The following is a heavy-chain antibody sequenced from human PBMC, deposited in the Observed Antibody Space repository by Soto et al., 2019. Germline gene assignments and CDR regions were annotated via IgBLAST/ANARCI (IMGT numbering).Heavy chain of an antibody. V-gene: IGHV1-18*01. CDR3: ARSASMPQSDNWFDP. Sequence: QVQLVQSGAEGKKPGASVKVSCKASGSTFTSYGISWVRQAPGQGLEGMGWISAYNGNTNYAQKLQGRVTMTTDTSTSTAYMELRSLRSDDTAVYYCARSASMPQSDNWFDPWGQGTLVTVSS. J-gene: IGHJ5*02. CDR2: ISAYNGNT. CDR1: GSTFTSYG. D-gene: IGHD2-2*01.